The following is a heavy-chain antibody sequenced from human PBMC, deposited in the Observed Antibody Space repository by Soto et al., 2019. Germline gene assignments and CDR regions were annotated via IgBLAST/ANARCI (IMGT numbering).Heavy chain of an antibody. V-gene: IGHV1-18*01. Sequence: QVHLVPSGAEVKKPGASVKVSCKGSGYAFTTYGITWVRQAPGQGLEWMGWISAHNGNTNYAQKLQGRVTVTRETSTSTAYMELRSLRSVDTVVYDCARGGDGEYWGQGALVTVSS. CDR3: ARGGDGEY. CDR1: GYAFTTYG. J-gene: IGHJ4*02. CDR2: ISAHNGNT. D-gene: IGHD3-10*01.